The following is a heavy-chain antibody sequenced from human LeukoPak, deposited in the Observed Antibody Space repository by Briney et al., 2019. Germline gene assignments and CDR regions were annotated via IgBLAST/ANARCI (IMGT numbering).Heavy chain of an antibody. CDR1: GFIFSSFA. Sequence: GGSLRLSCAASGFIFSSFAMDWVRQAPGKGLEWVSYISPTYDIYYSDSVRGRSTISRDNAKNSLYLQMNSLRDEDTAVYYCARDHNWGFDYWGQGTLVAVSS. CDR3: ARDHNWGFDY. CDR2: ISPTYDI. D-gene: IGHD7-27*01. J-gene: IGHJ4*02. V-gene: IGHV3-48*02.